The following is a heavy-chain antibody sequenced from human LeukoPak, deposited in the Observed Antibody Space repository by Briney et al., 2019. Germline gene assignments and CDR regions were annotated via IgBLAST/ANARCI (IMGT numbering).Heavy chain of an antibody. CDR1: GYTFTGYY. V-gene: IGHV1-2*02. CDR2: INPNSGGT. D-gene: IGHD3-10*01. J-gene: IGHJ5*02. CDR3: ARVRPGPYNWFDP. Sequence: ASVKVSCKASGYTFTGYYMHWVRQAPGQGLEWMGWINPNSGGTNYAQKFQGRVTMTRDNSISTAYMEIRSLTSEDTAVYYCARVRPGPYNWFDPWGQGTPVIVSP.